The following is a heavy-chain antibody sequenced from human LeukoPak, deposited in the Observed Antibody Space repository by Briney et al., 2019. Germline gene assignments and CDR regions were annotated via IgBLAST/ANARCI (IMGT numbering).Heavy chain of an antibody. CDR1: GGSISSYY. CDR3: ARQRYYGSGSYSLNWFDP. CDR2: IYYSETT. Sequence: PSETLSLMCTVSGGSISSYYWGWIRQPPGKGLEWIGSIYYSETTYYNPSLKSRVTISVDTSKNQFSLRLSSVTAADTAVYYCARQRYYGSGSYSLNWFDPWGQGTLVTVSS. V-gene: IGHV4-39*01. D-gene: IGHD3-10*01. J-gene: IGHJ5*02.